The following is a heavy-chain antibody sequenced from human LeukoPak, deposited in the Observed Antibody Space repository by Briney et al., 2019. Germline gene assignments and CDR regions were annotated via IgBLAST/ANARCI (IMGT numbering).Heavy chain of an antibody. J-gene: IGHJ5*02. V-gene: IGHV1-18*01. CDR1: GYTYTKHE. D-gene: IGHD6-13*01. CDR3: ATAQQLVHWFDP. Sequence: ASVKVSCTASGYTYTKHEIIWVRQAPGQGLEWMGWISTYNGNTNYAQKFQGRVTMTTDRSTSTTYMELRSLRSDDTAVYYCATAQQLVHWFDPWGQGTLVTVSS. CDR2: ISTYNGNT.